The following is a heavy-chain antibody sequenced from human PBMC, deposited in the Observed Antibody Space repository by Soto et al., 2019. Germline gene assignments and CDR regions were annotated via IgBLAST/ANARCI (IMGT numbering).Heavy chain of an antibody. V-gene: IGHV1-69*02. J-gene: IGHJ4*02. CDR2: IIPILGIA. CDR1: GGTFSSYT. CDR3: ASLHLGELSLNYFDY. Sequence: QVQLVQSGAEVKKPGSSVKVSCKASGGTFSSYTISWVRQAPGQGLEWMGRIIPILGIANYAQKFQGRVTITADKSTSTVYMELSSLRSEDTAVYYCASLHLGELSLNYFDYWGQGTLVTVAS. D-gene: IGHD3-16*02.